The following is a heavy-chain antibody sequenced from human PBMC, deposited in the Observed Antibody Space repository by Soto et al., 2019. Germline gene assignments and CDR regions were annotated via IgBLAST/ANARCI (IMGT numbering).Heavy chain of an antibody. CDR1: GGSISSGGYY. CDR3: AREEKVRGVISYFDY. D-gene: IGHD3-10*01. CDR2: IHYSGST. Sequence: QVQLQESGPGLVKPSQTLSLTCTVSGGSISSGGYYWSWIRQHPGKGLEWSGYIHYSGSTYYNPSLKSRVTKSVDTSKNQFSLKLSSVTAADTAVYYCAREEKVRGVISYFDYWGQGTLVTVSS. V-gene: IGHV4-31*03. J-gene: IGHJ4*02.